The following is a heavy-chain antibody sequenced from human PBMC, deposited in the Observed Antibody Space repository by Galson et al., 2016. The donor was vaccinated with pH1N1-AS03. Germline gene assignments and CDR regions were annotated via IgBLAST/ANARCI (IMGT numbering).Heavy chain of an antibody. CDR1: GSIFTSFW. J-gene: IGHJ4*02. V-gene: IGHV5-51*01. CDR3: AKRYGYYFAY. D-gene: IGHD2-15*01. CDR2: IYPDDSDT. Sequence: QSGAEVKKPGDSLTISCQASGSIFTSFWIGWVRPMPGKGLEWMGIIYPDDSDTRYSPSFQGQVTISADKSITTAYLQWTSLKASDPAIYYGAKRYGYYFAYWGQGAPVTVSS.